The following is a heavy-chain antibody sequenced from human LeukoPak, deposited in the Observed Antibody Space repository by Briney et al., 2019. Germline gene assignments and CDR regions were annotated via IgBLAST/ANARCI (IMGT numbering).Heavy chain of an antibody. J-gene: IGHJ6*04. CDR1: GFTFSNYS. CDR2: INSSSSYI. V-gene: IGHV3-21*01. D-gene: IGHD2-2*01. CDR3: SRLMVDYLLIGVDPAAGSYCIDV. Sequence: GGSLRLSCAASGFTFSNYSMNWVRQAPGKGLEWVSSINSSSSYIYYADSVKGRFTISRDNAKNSLYLQMNSLRAEDAAVYYCSRLMVDYLLIGVDPAAGSYCIDVWGKGTMVTVSS.